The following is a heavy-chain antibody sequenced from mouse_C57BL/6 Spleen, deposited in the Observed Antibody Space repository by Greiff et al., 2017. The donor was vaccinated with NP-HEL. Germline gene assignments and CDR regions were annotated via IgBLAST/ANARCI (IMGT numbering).Heavy chain of an antibody. D-gene: IGHD4-1*01. CDR3: ARQDWDCGCFDV. Sequence: EVQGVESGGGLVQPGGSLKLSCAASGFTFSDYGMAWVRQAPRKGPEWVAFISNLAYSIYYADTVTGRFTISRENAKNTLYLEMSSLRSEDTAMYYCARQDWDCGCFDVWGTGTTVTVSS. CDR2: ISNLAYSI. CDR1: GFTFSDYG. J-gene: IGHJ1*03. V-gene: IGHV5-15*01.